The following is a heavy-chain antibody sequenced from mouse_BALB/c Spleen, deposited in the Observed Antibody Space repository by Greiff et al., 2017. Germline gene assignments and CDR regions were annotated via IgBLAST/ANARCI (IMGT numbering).Heavy chain of an antibody. Sequence: EVQLQQSGAELVKPGASVKLSCTASGFNIKDTYMHWVKQRPEQGLEWIGRIDPANGNTKYDPKFQGKATITAETSSNTAYLQLSSLTSEDTAVYYCARSTMITPWFAYWGQGTLVTVSA. D-gene: IGHD2-4*01. V-gene: IGHV14-3*02. CDR1: GFNIKDTY. CDR2: IDPANGNT. J-gene: IGHJ3*01. CDR3: ARSTMITPWFAY.